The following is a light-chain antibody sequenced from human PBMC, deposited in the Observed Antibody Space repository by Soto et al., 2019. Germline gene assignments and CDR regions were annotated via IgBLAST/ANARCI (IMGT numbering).Light chain of an antibody. J-gene: IGKJ2*01. V-gene: IGKV3-15*01. CDR2: GVS. CDR1: QNVHIN. CDR3: QQYETWPRT. Sequence: VMTQSPATLSVSPGDTATLSCRSSQNVHINLAWYQQKPGQAPTLLIYGVSARAPGVPGRFSGTGSGTEFTLTIRNLQSEDFGVYYCQQYETWPRTFGQGTK.